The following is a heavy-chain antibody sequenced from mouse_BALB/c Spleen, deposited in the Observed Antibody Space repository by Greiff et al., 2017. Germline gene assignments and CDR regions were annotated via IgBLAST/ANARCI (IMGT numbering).Heavy chain of an antibody. CDR3: ARAGITTVDYYAMDY. J-gene: IGHJ4*01. Sequence: VKLVESGPGLVAPSQSLSITCTVSGFSLTSYGVHWVRQPPGKGLEWLGVIWAGGSTNYNSALMSRLSISKDNSKSQVFLKMNSLQTDDTAMYYCARAGITTVDYYAMDYWGQGTSVTVSS. CDR1: GFSLTSYG. D-gene: IGHD1-1*01. CDR2: IWAGGST. V-gene: IGHV2-9*02.